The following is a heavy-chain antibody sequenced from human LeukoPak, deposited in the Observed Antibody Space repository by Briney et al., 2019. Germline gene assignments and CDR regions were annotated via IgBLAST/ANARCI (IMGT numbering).Heavy chain of an antibody. V-gene: IGHV4-30-4*01. CDR1: GGSISSGDYY. D-gene: IGHD2-15*01. Sequence: SQTLSLTCPVSGGSISSGDYYWSWIRQPPGKGLEWIGYIYYSGSTYYNPSLKSRVTISEDTSKNQFSLKLSSVTAADTAVYYCARGYCSGGNCYRYGMDVWGQGTTATVSS. J-gene: IGHJ6*02. CDR2: IYYSGST. CDR3: ARGYCSGGNCYRYGMDV.